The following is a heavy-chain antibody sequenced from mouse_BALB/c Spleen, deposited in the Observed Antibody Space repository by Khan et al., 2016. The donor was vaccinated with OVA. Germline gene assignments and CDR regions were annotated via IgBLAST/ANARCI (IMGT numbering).Heavy chain of an antibody. V-gene: IGHV1-4*01. Sequence: QVRLQQSGAELARPGASVKMSCKASGYTFTNYMMHWVKQRPGQGLEWIGYINPSSFYTNYNQKFKDKATLTADKSSSTAYMQLSSLTSEASAIYYCARGGFYGSRGYFDYWGHGTTLTVSS. J-gene: IGHJ2*01. CDR3: ARGGFYGSRGYFDY. CDR1: GYTFTNYM. D-gene: IGHD1-1*01. CDR2: INPSSFYT.